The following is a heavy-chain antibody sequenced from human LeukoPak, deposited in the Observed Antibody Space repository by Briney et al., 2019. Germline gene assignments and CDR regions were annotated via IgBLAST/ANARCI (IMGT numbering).Heavy chain of an antibody. CDR3: ARVQGYDWEGYFDY. D-gene: IGHD5-12*01. V-gene: IGHV4-38-2*02. Sequence: SETLSLTCNVSGYSISSGYYWGWIRQPPGKGLEWIGSIYHSGSTDYNTSLKSRVTISVDTSKNQFSLKLSSVTAADTAVYYCARVQGYDWEGYFDYWGQGTLVTVSS. J-gene: IGHJ4*02. CDR1: GYSISSGYY. CDR2: IYHSGST.